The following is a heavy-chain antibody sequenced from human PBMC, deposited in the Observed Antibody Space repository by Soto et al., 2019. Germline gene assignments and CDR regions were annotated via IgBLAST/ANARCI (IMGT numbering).Heavy chain of an antibody. Sequence: ASVKVSCKASGYTFTSYGISWVRQAPGQGLEWMGWISAYNGNTNYAQKLQGRVTTTTDTSTSTAYMELRSLRSDDTAVYYCARVWRGDDYVWRSYRITTHLDYWGQGTLVTVSS. CDR3: ARVWRGDDYVWRSYRITTHLDY. CDR1: GYTFTSYG. CDR2: ISAYNGNT. J-gene: IGHJ4*02. V-gene: IGHV1-18*01. D-gene: IGHD3-16*02.